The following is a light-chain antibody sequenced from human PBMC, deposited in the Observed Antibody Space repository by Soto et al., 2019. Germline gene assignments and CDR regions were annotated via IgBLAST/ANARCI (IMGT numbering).Light chain of an antibody. J-gene: IGLJ3*02. CDR3: AAWDDSLNGWV. Sequence: QSVLTQPPSASGTPGKRVTISVLGGTSNIGSTTVSWYQQLPGTAPKLLIYTNNQRPSGVPDRFSGSKSDTSASLAISGLQSEDEADYYCAAWDDSLNGWVFGGGTKLTVL. CDR2: TNN. V-gene: IGLV1-44*01. CDR1: TSNIGSTT.